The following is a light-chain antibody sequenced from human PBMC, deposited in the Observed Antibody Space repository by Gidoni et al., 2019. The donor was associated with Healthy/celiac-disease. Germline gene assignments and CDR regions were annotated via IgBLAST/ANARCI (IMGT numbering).Light chain of an antibody. CDR1: QSVSSSY. J-gene: IGKJ5*01. V-gene: IGKV3-20*01. CDR3: QQYGSSPST. Sequence: DIVLTQSPGTLSLSQGERATLSCRASQSVSSSYLAWYQQKPGQAPRLLIYGASSRATGIPDMFSGSGSGTDFTLTISRLEPEDFAVYYCQQYGSSPSTFXQXTRLEIK. CDR2: GAS.